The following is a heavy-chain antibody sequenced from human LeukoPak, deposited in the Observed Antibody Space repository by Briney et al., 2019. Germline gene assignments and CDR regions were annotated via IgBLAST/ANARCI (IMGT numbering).Heavy chain of an antibody. CDR3: ARRKGYYDSSGYVGY. Sequence: GESLKISCKGSGYGFTSHWIGWVRQMPGKGLEWMGIIYPGDSDTRYSPSFQGQVTISADKSISTAYLQWSSLKASDTAMYYCARRKGYYDSSGYVGYWGQGTLVTVSS. J-gene: IGHJ4*02. CDR1: GYGFTSHW. CDR2: IYPGDSDT. D-gene: IGHD3-22*01. V-gene: IGHV5-51*01.